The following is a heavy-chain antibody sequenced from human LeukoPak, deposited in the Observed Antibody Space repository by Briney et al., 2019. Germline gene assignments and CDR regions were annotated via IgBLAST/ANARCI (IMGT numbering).Heavy chain of an antibody. J-gene: IGHJ4*02. CDR1: GFTFTDYY. V-gene: IGHV3-11*01. D-gene: IGHD3-22*01. CDR3: ARSGDSSGYFREITLYYFDY. Sequence: GGSLRLSCAASGFTFTDYYMSWNRQAPGKGLEWVSYISSSGSTIHYADSVKGRFTISRDNAKNSLYLQMNSLRAEDTAVYYCARSGDSSGYFREITLYYFDYWGQGILVTVSS. CDR2: ISSSGSTI.